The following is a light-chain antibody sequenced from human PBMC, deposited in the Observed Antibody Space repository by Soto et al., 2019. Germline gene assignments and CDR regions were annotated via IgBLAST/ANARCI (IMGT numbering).Light chain of an antibody. CDR1: QSVSSY. CDR3: QQRSNWPPS. J-gene: IGKJ1*01. V-gene: IGKV3-11*01. Sequence: EIVLTQSPATLSLSPGERATLSCRASQSVSSYLAWYQQKPGQAPRLLIYDASNRATGIPARFSGGGSGTDFTLTISSLEPEDFAVYYCQQRSNWPPSFGQGTKVE. CDR2: DAS.